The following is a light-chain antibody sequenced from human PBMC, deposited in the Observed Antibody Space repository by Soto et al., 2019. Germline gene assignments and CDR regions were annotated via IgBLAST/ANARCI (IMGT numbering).Light chain of an antibody. CDR2: DAS. Sequence: DIQMTQSPSSLSASVGDRVTITCQASQDISNYLNWYQQKPGKAPKLLINDASRLQTGVPSRFSGSGSGTDFTFTIRSLQPEDISTYYCQHYDNVPYTFGQGTKLEIK. V-gene: IGKV1-33*01. CDR3: QHYDNVPYT. J-gene: IGKJ2*01. CDR1: QDISNY.